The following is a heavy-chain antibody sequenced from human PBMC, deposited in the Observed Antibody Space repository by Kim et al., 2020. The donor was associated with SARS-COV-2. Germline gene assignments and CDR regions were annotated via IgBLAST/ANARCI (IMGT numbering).Heavy chain of an antibody. Sequence: ASVKVSCKASGYTFTSYTMHWVRQAPGQRLEWMGWIHAGNGNTKYSQKFQGRVIITRDTSASTAYMELSSLRSEDTAVFYCARDPHYYDILTGYYKGVFD. CDR1: GYTFTSYT. D-gene: IGHD3-9*01. V-gene: IGHV1-3*01. CDR2: IHAGNGNT. CDR3: ARDPHYYDILTGYYKGVFD. J-gene: IGHJ4*01.